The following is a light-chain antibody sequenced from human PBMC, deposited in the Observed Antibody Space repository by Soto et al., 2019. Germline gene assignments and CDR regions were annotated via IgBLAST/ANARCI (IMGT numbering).Light chain of an antibody. V-gene: IGKV1-8*01. Sequence: AIQMTQSPSSLSASTGDRVTITCRASQGISCYLAWYQQKPGKAPKRLIYDASILQGGVPSRFSGSGSGTEFTLTISSLQPEDFATYSCLQHYSYPWTFGQGTKV. J-gene: IGKJ1*01. CDR3: LQHYSYPWT. CDR2: DAS. CDR1: QGISCY.